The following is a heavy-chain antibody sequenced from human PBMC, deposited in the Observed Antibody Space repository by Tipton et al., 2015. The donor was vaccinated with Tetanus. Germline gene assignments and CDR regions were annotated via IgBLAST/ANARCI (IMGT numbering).Heavy chain of an antibody. CDR2: IYGDGAI. CDR1: GFTVSNNH. D-gene: IGHD3-22*01. V-gene: IGHV3-53*01. J-gene: IGHJ4*02. Sequence: QLVQSGGGLIQPGRSLRLSCAASGFTVSNNHMSWVRQAPGKGLERVSIIYGDGAISYADSVKGRFTISRDNSKNTLFLQMNSLRVEDTAVYYCLGHGGYSYLGQGTLVTVSS. CDR3: LGHGGYSY.